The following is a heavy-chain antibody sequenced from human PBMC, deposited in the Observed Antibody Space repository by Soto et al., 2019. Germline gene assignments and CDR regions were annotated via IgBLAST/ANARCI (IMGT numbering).Heavy chain of an antibody. CDR2: ISRSSSYI. D-gene: IGHD2-15*01. V-gene: IGHV3-21*01. Sequence: EVQLVESGGGLVKPGGSLRLSCAASGFTFSSYSMNWVRQAPGKGLEWVSSISRSSSYIYYADSVKGRFTISRDNAKNSLFLQMNSLRAEDTAVYYCGAASGAYWGQGTLGTVSS. J-gene: IGHJ4*02. CDR1: GFTFSSYS. CDR3: GAASGAY.